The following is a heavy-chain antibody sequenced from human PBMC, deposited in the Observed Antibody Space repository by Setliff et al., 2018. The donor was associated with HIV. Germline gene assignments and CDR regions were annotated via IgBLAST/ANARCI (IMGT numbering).Heavy chain of an antibody. J-gene: IGHJ4*02. Sequence: GGYLRLSCAASGFTFSNYWMSWVRQAPGKGLEWVANIKQDGSEKNYVDSVKGRFTISRDNAKNSLYMQMNSLRAEDTAVYYCARELQWSRDSGREEDYWGQGTLVTVSS. CDR2: IKQDGSEK. CDR1: GFTFSNYW. D-gene: IGHD1-26*01. V-gene: IGHV3-7*01. CDR3: ARELQWSRDSGREEDY.